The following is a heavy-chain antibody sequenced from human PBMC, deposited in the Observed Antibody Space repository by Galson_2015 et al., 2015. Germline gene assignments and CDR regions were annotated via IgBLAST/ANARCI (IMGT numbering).Heavy chain of an antibody. J-gene: IGHJ6*02. CDR2: IYYSGST. Sequence: WIGYIYYSGSTNYNPSLKSRVTISVDTSKNQFSLKLSSVTAADTAVYYCARVGPPVVPAAGPWDYYGMDVWSQGTTVTVSS. CDR3: ARVGPPVVPAAGPWDYYGMDV. V-gene: IGHV4-59*01. D-gene: IGHD2-2*01.